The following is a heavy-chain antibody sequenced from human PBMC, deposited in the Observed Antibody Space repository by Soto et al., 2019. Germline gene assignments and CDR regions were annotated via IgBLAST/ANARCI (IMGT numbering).Heavy chain of an antibody. CDR2: IKSKTDGGTT. CDR3: TEKAMFSAG. CDR1: DISFSNAW. J-gene: IGHJ4*02. V-gene: IGHV3-15*07. Sequence: SCAASDISFSNAWMNWVRQAPGKGLEWVGRIKSKTDGGTTDYAAPVKGRFTISRDDSKNTLYLQMDSLKTEDTAVYYCTEKAMFSAGWGQGTLVTVS. D-gene: IGHD3-10*02.